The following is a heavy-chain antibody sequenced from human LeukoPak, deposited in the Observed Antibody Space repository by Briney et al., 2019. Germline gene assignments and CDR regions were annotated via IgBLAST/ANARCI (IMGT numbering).Heavy chain of an antibody. CDR1: GGTFSSYA. Sequence: SVKVSCKASGGTFSSYAISWVRQAPGQGLEWMGGIIPIFGTANYAQKFQGRVTITADESTSTAYMELSSLRSEDTAVYYCARETGAFRWFRELGVRWFDPWGQGTLVTVSS. CDR3: ARETGAFRWFRELGVRWFDP. CDR2: IIPIFGTA. V-gene: IGHV1-69*13. D-gene: IGHD3-10*01. J-gene: IGHJ5*02.